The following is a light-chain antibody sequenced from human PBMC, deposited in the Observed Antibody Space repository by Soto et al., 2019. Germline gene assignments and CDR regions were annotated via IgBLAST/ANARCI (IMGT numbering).Light chain of an antibody. Sequence: QSVLTQPPSASGSPGQSVTISCTGTSSDVGGYNFVSWYQQYPGKAPKLIIYEVTKRPSGVPDRFSGSKSGNTASLTVSGLQAEDEADYYCTSYAVTNHHVFGAGTKLTVL. CDR1: SSDVGGYNF. J-gene: IGLJ1*01. V-gene: IGLV2-8*01. CDR2: EVT. CDR3: TSYAVTNHHV.